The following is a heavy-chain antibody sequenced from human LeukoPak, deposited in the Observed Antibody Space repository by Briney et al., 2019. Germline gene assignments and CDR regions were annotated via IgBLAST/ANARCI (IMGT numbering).Heavy chain of an antibody. V-gene: IGHV3-49*04. Sequence: GGSLRLSCTGSGFTFGDYAMSWVRQAPGKGLEWVGFIRSKAYGGTTEYAASVKGRFTISRDDSKSIAYLQMNSLKTEDTAVYYCTRSTPYYYDSSGYYQNFVYWGQGTLVTVSS. CDR2: IRSKAYGGTT. CDR3: TRSTPYYYDSSGYYQNFVY. CDR1: GFTFGDYA. D-gene: IGHD3-22*01. J-gene: IGHJ4*02.